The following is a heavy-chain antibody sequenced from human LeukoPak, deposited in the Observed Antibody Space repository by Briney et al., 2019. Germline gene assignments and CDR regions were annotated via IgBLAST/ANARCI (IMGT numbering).Heavy chain of an antibody. Sequence: GGSLRLSCAASGFTFSSYWMSWVRQAPGKGLEWVANIKQDGSEKYYVDSVKGRFTISRDNAKNSLYLQMNSLRAEDTAVYYCARDRRSGSSWYLDYYYYMDVWGKGTTVTVSS. D-gene: IGHD6-13*01. CDR2: IKQDGSEK. CDR1: GFTFSSYW. CDR3: ARDRRSGSSWYLDYYYYMDV. V-gene: IGHV3-7*01. J-gene: IGHJ6*03.